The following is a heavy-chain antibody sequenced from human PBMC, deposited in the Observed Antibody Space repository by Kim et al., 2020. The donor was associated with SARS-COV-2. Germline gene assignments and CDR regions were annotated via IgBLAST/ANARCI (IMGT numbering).Heavy chain of an antibody. J-gene: IGHJ6*02. Sequence: ASVKVSCKASGYTFTSYGISWVRQAPGQGLEWMGWISAYNGNTNYAQKLQGRVTMTTDTSTSTAYMELRSLRSDDTAVYYCARDRGVVGAEKYYYYYGMDVWGQGTTVTVSS. CDR3: ARDRGVVGAEKYYYYYGMDV. D-gene: IGHD2-15*01. V-gene: IGHV1-18*01. CDR1: GYTFTSYG. CDR2: ISAYNGNT.